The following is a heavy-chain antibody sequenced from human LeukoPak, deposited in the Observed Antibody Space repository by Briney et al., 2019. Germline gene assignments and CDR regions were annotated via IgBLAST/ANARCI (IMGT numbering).Heavy chain of an antibody. Sequence: GASVNVSCKASGYTFTGHYMHWVRQAPGQGLEWMGLINPNSGGTNYAQKFQGRVTMTRDTSTSTVYMDLSSLRSDDTAVYYCARGNGYSPRGGFDIWGQGTMVTVSS. D-gene: IGHD5-24*01. CDR1: GYTFTGHY. V-gene: IGHV1-2*02. CDR3: ARGNGYSPRGGFDI. CDR2: INPNSGGT. J-gene: IGHJ3*02.